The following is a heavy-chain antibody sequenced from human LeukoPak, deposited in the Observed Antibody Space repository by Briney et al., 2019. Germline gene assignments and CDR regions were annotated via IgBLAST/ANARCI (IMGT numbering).Heavy chain of an antibody. J-gene: IGHJ5*02. Sequence: SETLSLTCTVSGGSIRSYYWSWIRQPPGKGLEWIGYIYYSGSTNYNPSLKSRVTISVDTSKNQFSLKLSSVTAADTAVYYCARVDCSGGSCYSDYWFDPWGQGTLVTVSS. CDR3: ARVDCSGGSCYSDYWFDP. V-gene: IGHV4-59*01. CDR1: GGSIRSYY. CDR2: IYYSGST. D-gene: IGHD2-15*01.